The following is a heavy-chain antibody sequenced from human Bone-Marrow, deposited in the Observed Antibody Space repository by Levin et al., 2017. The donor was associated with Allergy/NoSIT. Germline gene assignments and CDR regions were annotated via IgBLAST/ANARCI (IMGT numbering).Heavy chain of an antibody. V-gene: IGHV1-2*02. CDR3: AGGYCSGDSCYEGWFDP. CDR1: GYTSTDYY. CDR2: INAKSGGT. Sequence: EASVKVSCKTSGYTSTDYYTHWVRQAPGQGLEWMGWINAKSGGTKYAQNFQGRVTMTRDTSISTIYMELSRLRSDDTAVYFCAGGYCSGDSCYEGWFDPWGQGTLVTVSS. D-gene: IGHD2-15*01. J-gene: IGHJ5*02.